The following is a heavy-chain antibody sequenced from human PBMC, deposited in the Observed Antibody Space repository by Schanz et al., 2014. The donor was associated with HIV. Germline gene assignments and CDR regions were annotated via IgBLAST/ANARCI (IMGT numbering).Heavy chain of an antibody. Sequence: VQLVESGGGVVQPGRSLRLSCAVSGFTLSSYGMHWVRQAPGKGLEWVSAISGSGISTYYADSVKGRFTISRDNSKNTLYLQMNSLRAGDTAVYYCARSPWLRDDGLDIWGQGTMVTVSS. CDR3: ARSPWLRDDGLDI. CDR1: GFTLSSYG. CDR2: ISGSGIST. D-gene: IGHD6-19*01. J-gene: IGHJ3*02. V-gene: IGHV3-23*04.